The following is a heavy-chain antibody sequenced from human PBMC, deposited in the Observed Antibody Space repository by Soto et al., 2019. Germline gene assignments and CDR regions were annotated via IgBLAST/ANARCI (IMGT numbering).Heavy chain of an antibody. CDR3: AGVYRATKLWFDP. V-gene: IGHV1-69*13. Sequence: GASVKVSCKASGGTFSSYAISWVRQAPGQGLEWMGGIIPIFGTANYAQKFQGRVTITADESTSTAYMELSSLRSEDTAVYYCAGVYRATKLWFDPWGQGTLVTVSS. D-gene: IGHD1-26*01. J-gene: IGHJ5*02. CDR1: GGTFSSYA. CDR2: IIPIFGTA.